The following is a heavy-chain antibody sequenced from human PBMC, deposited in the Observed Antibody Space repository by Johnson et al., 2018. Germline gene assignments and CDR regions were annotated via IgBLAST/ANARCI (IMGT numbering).Heavy chain of an antibody. CDR2: ISYDGSNK. Sequence: QVQLVESGGGVVQPGRSLRLSCAASGFTFSSYGMHWVRQAPGKGLEWVALISYDGSNKYYADSVKGRFTISRDNSKTTLYLQMNSLGAEDTAVYYCAKDGLVGLAGYMDVWGKGTTVTVSS. D-gene: IGHD6-19*01. CDR1: GFTFSSYG. J-gene: IGHJ6*03. CDR3: AKDGLVGLAGYMDV. V-gene: IGHV3-30*18.